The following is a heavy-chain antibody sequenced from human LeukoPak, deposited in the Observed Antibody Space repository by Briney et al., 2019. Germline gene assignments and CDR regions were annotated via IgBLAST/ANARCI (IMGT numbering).Heavy chain of an antibody. D-gene: IGHD2-2*02. V-gene: IGHV1-46*01. CDR1: GYTFTSYY. Sequence: ASVKVSCKASGYTFTSYYMHWVRQAPGQGLEWMGIINPSGGSTSYAQKFQGSVTMTRDTSTSTVYMELSSLRSEDTAVYYCARAALYCSTTRCYRGGNWFDPWGQGTLVTVSS. J-gene: IGHJ5*02. CDR2: INPSGGST. CDR3: ARAALYCSTTRCYRGGNWFDP.